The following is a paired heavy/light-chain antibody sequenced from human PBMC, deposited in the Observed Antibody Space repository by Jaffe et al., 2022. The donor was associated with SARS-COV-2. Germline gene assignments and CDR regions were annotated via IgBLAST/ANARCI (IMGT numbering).Light chain of an antibody. V-gene: IGLV2-23*01. CDR1: SSDVGSYNL. CDR2: EGS. Sequence: QSALTQPASVSGSPGQSITISCTGTSSDVGSYNLVSWYQQHPGKAPKLMIYEGSKRPSGVSNRFSGSKSGHTASLTISGLQAEDEADYYCCSYAGSRTWVFGGGTKLTVL. CDR3: CSYAGSRTWV. J-gene: IGLJ3*02.
Heavy chain of an antibody. CDR1: GFTFSDFA. J-gene: IGHJ4*02. Sequence: QVQLVESGGGVVQPGTSLRLSCAASGFTFSDFAMHWVRQAPGKGLEWLAVISSDGINKYYADSVKGRFTISRDNSENTLYLQMNSLRAEDTAVYYCAKEGSCSGGYCYSFDYWGQGTLVTVSS. D-gene: IGHD2-15*01. V-gene: IGHV3-30*18. CDR2: ISSDGINK. CDR3: AKEGSCSGGYCYSFDY.